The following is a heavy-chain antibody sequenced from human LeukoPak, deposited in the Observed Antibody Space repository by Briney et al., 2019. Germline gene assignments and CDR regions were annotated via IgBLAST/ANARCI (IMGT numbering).Heavy chain of an antibody. V-gene: IGHV4-61*02. CDR1: GASFSRGAYH. Sequence: PSETLSLTCSVSGASFSRGAYHWGWHGQAAGTGLEWIGRIYSSGAPSYNPSLQSRVTISGDTSKNQFALKLTSVTAADTAVYYCAREDVDTGSDYWGQGILVTVSS. CDR2: IYSSGAP. D-gene: IGHD5-18*01. J-gene: IGHJ4*02. CDR3: AREDVDTGSDY.